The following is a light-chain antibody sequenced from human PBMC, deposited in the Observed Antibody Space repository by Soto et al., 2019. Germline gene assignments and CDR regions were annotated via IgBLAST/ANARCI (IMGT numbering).Light chain of an antibody. CDR1: RSDIGDSNF. V-gene: IGLV2-14*01. CDR2: EVN. CDR3: SLYTSSSTYV. J-gene: IGLJ1*01. Sequence: QSALTQPASVSGSPGQSVTISCTGPRSDIGDSNFISWYQHSPGKAPRLPIYEVNNRPSGVSKRFSGSKAGNTASLTISGLLDDDEADYFCSLYTSSSTYVFGTGTKVTVL.